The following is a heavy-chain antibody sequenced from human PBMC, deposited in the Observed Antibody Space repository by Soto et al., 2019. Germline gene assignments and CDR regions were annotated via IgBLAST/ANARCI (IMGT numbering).Heavy chain of an antibody. CDR2: ISYERSNK. J-gene: IGHJ6*02. Sequence: QVQLVESGEGVVQPGRSLRLSCAASGFTFGRYGMHWVRQAPGKGLEWVAAISYERSNKYYADSVKGRFTVSRDNAKNTLYLQMNSLRAEDKAVYYCVKSPESGYCTSTRCYGYYYYGMDVWGQGTMVTVSS. CDR3: VKSPESGYCTSTRCYGYYYYGMDV. V-gene: IGHV3-30*18. D-gene: IGHD2-2*01. CDR1: GFTFGRYG.